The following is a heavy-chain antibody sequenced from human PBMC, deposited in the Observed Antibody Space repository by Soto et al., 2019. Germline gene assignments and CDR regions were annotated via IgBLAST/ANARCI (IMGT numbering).Heavy chain of an antibody. CDR1: GGTFSSYA. CDR2: IIPIFGTA. D-gene: IGHD1-7*01. V-gene: IGHV1-69*06. Sequence: ASVKVSCKASGGTFSSYAISWVRQAPGQGLEWMGGIIPIFGTANYAQKFQGRVTITADKSTSTAYMELSSLRSEDTAVYYCARSELELRSGYYYGMDVWGQGTTVTVSS. CDR3: ARSELELRSGYYYGMDV. J-gene: IGHJ6*02.